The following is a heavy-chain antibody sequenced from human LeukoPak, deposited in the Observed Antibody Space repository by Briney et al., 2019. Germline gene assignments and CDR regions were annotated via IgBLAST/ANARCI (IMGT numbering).Heavy chain of an antibody. CDR2: ISGSGGST. V-gene: IGHV3-23*01. D-gene: IGHD5/OR15-5a*01. J-gene: IGHJ5*02. CDR1: GFTFFDYG. Sequence: GGSLRLSCAASGFTFFDYGMTWVRQAPGKGLDWVSSISGSGGSTYYADSVTGRFTISRDNSKNAVYLQMNSLRAEDTAIYFCAKVGVSGEVPGHWFDPWGQGTLVTVSS. CDR3: AKVGVSGEVPGHWFDP.